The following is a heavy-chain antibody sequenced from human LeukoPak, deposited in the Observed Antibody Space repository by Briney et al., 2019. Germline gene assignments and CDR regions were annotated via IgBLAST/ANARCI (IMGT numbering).Heavy chain of an antibody. V-gene: IGHV3-73*01. CDR1: VFTFSGST. CDR3: VGQIVAATFEADAFDI. J-gene: IGHJ3*02. CDR2: IRSKANSYAT. Sequence: PGGSLRLSCAASVFTFSGSTMHWVRQASGKGLEWVGRIRSKANSYATVYTASVKGRLTISRDDSKNTAYLQMNSLKTEDTAVYYCVGQIVAATFEADAFDIWGQGTMVTVSS. D-gene: IGHD1-26*01.